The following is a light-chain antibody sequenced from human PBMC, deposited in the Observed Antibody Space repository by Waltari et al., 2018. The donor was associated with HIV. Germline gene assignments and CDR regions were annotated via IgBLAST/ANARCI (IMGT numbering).Light chain of an antibody. V-gene: IGLV2-23*02. CDR3: CSYVSEIVPCV. CDR1: SSDVGAYHL. Sequence: QTALTQPASVSGSPGQSITISCTGTSSDVGAYHLLSWYQQHPGKAPILIIYAVRERPAGVSNRFPGSKSGNTASLTISGLQAEDEADYYCCSYVSEIVPCVFGGGTKLTVL. J-gene: IGLJ3*02. CDR2: AVR.